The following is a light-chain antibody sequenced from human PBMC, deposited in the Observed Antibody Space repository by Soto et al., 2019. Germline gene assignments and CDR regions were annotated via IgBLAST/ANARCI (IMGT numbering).Light chain of an antibody. CDR3: SSYTSASTLLYL. CDR1: SSVVGGYNY. Sequence: QSALTQPASVSGSPGQSITISCTGTSSVVGGYNYVSWYQQHPGIAPKLLIYGVTNRPSGVSTRFSGSKSGNTASLTISGLQGEDEADYHCSSYTSASTLLYLFGTGTKLTVL. J-gene: IGLJ1*01. V-gene: IGLV2-14*01. CDR2: GVT.